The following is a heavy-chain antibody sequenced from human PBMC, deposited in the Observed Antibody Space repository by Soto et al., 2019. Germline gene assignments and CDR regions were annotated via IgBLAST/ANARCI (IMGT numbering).Heavy chain of an antibody. D-gene: IGHD3-22*01. CDR1: GGSISSGGYY. J-gene: IGHJ4*02. V-gene: IGHV4-31*03. CDR3: ATADSSGSPLDY. Sequence: SETLSLTCTVSGGSISSGGYYWSWIRQHPGKGLEWIGYIYHSGSTYYNPSLKSRVTISVDTPKNQFSLKLSSVTAADTAVYYCATADSSGSPLDYWGQGTLVTVSS. CDR2: IYHSGST.